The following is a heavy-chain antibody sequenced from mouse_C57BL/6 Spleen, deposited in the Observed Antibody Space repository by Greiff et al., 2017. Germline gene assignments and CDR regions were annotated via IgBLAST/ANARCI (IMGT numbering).Heavy chain of an antibody. Sequence: DVQLVESGGGLVKPGGSLKLSCAASGFTFSDYGMHWVRQAPEKGLEWVAYISSGSSTIYYADTVKGRFTISRDNAKNTLFLQMTSLRSEDTAMYYCAREISTMVTYFDYWGQGTTLTVSS. V-gene: IGHV5-17*01. D-gene: IGHD2-2*01. CDR1: GFTFSDYG. CDR3: AREISTMVTYFDY. CDR2: ISSGSSTI. J-gene: IGHJ2*01.